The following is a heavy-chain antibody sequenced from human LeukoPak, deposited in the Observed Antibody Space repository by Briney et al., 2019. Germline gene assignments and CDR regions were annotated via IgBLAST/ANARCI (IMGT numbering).Heavy chain of an antibody. D-gene: IGHD3-16*01. CDR2: IKQDGSEK. J-gene: IGHJ6*02. V-gene: IGHV3-7*03. CDR3: AREVVIFPDYYYYGMDV. CDR1: GFTFSSYW. Sequence: GGSLRLSCAASGFTFSSYWMSWVRQAPGKGLEWVANIKQDGSEKYYVDSVKGRFTISRDNAKNSLYLQMNSLRVDDTAVYYCAREVVIFPDYYYYGMDVWGQGTTVTVSS.